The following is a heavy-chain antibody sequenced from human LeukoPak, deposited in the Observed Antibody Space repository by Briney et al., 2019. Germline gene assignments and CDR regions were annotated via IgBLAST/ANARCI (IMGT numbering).Heavy chain of an antibody. Sequence: GASVKVSCKASGYTFTGYYMHWVRQAPGQGLEWMGRISPNSGGTNYAQKFQGRVTMTRDTSISTAYMELSRLRSDDTAVYYCARDRYCSSTSCYAAGWFDPWGQGTLVTVSS. D-gene: IGHD2-2*01. J-gene: IGHJ5*02. CDR1: GYTFTGYY. V-gene: IGHV1-2*06. CDR2: ISPNSGGT. CDR3: ARDRYCSSTSCYAAGWFDP.